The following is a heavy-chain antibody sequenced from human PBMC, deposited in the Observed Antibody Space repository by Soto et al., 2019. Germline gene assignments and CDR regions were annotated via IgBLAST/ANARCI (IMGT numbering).Heavy chain of an antibody. CDR1: GGSFSGYY. CDR2: INHSGST. V-gene: IGHV4-34*01. CDR3: ARDGQTGTDVDY. D-gene: IGHD1-1*01. Sequence: SETLSLTCAVYGGSFSGYYWSLIRQPPGKGLEWIGEINHSGSTNYNPSLKSRVTISVDTSKNQFSLKLRSLRSDDTAVYYCARDGQTGTDVDYWGQGTLVTVSS. J-gene: IGHJ4*02.